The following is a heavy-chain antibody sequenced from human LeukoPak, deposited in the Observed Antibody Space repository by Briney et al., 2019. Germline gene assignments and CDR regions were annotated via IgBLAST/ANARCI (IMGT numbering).Heavy chain of an antibody. D-gene: IGHD5-12*01. CDR2: MNPNSGNT. V-gene: IGHV1-8*03. CDR1: GYTFTSYD. CDR3: ARRSGYSGYDFDY. J-gene: IGHJ4*02. Sequence: GASVKVSCKASGYTFTSYDINWVRQATGQGLEWMGWMNPNSGNTGYAQKFQGRVTITRNTSISTAYMELSSLRSEDTAVYYCARRSGYSGYDFDYWGQGTLVTVSS.